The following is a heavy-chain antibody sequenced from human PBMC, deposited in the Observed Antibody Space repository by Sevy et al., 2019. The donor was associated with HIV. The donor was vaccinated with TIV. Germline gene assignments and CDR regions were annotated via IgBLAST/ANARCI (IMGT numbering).Heavy chain of an antibody. CDR3: ARGLAALPGYYYGMDV. V-gene: IGHV3-30-3*01. J-gene: IGHJ6*02. D-gene: IGHD6-6*01. CDR2: ISYDGNNR. CDR1: GFTFSSYG. Sequence: GGSLRLSCAASGFTFSSYGVNWVRQAPGKGLEWVAVISYDGNNRYYADSVKGRFTISRDNSKNTLYLQMNSLRADDTAVYYCARGLAALPGYYYGMDVWGQGTVVTVSS.